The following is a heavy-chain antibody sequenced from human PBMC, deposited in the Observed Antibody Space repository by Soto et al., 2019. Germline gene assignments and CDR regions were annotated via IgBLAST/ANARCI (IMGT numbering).Heavy chain of an antibody. Sequence: GGSLRLSCAASGFTFDDYAMHWVRQAPGKGLEWVSGISWNSGSIGYADSVKGRFTISRDNAKNSLYLQMNSLRAEDTALYYCAKGSCGGSCYSESFYYYYYMDVWGKGTTVTVSS. D-gene: IGHD2-15*01. J-gene: IGHJ6*03. CDR1: GFTFDDYA. CDR2: ISWNSGSI. CDR3: AKGSCGGSCYSESFYYYYYMDV. V-gene: IGHV3-9*01.